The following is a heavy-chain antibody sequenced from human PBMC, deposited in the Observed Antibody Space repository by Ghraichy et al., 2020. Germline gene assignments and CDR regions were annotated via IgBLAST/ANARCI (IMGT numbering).Heavy chain of an antibody. D-gene: IGHD2-2*01. CDR1: GGSVSSGSYY. V-gene: IGHV4-61*01. CDR2: IYYSGST. J-gene: IGHJ6*01. Sequence: SETLSLTCTVSGGSVSSGSYYWSWIRQPPGKGLEWIGYIYYSGSTNYNPSLKSRVTISVDTSKNQFSLKLSSVTAADTAVYYCAREIVVVPAASFLYYYYYGMDVWGQGTTVAVSP. CDR3: AREIVVVPAASFLYYYYYGMDV.